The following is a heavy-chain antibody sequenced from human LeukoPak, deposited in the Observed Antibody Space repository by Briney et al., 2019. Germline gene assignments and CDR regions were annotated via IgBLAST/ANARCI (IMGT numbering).Heavy chain of an antibody. CDR3: AKVSCGGDCYVRYFDY. V-gene: IGHV3-33*06. D-gene: IGHD2-21*02. J-gene: IGHJ4*02. CDR2: IWYDGSKK. CDR1: GFTLNSYG. Sequence: GRSLRLSCAASGFTLNSYGMHWVRQAPGKGLEWVAVIWYDGSKKYYADSVKGRFTISRENSKNTLDLQMNNLRAEDTAVYYCAKVSCGGDCYVRYFDYWGQGTLVTVSS.